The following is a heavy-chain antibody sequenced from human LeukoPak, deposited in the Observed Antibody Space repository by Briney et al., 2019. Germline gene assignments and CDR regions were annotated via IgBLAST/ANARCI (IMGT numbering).Heavy chain of an antibody. CDR2: ISGSGGNT. V-gene: IGHV3-23*01. Sequence: GGSLRLSCAASGFTFRSYAMSWVRQAPGKGLEWVSTISGSGGNTYYADAVKGRFTIPRDNSKNTLYLQMNSLRADDTAVYYCAKRTAVTGPYYDYWGQGTLLTVSS. CDR3: AKRTAVTGPYYDY. J-gene: IGHJ4*02. D-gene: IGHD6-19*01. CDR1: GFTFRSYA.